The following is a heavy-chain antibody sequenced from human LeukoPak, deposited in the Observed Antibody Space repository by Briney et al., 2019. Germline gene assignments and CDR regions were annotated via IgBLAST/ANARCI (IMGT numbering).Heavy chain of an antibody. D-gene: IGHD7-27*01. CDR3: IWDYYYYMDV. J-gene: IGHJ6*03. V-gene: IGHV3-30*02. CDR1: GFTFSSYG. CDR2: IRYDGSNK. Sequence: PGGSLRLSCAASGFTFSSYGMHWVRQAPGRGLEWVAFIRYDGSNKYYADSVKGRFTISRDNSKNTLYLQMNSLRAEDTAVYYCIWDYYYYMDVWGKGTTVTVSS.